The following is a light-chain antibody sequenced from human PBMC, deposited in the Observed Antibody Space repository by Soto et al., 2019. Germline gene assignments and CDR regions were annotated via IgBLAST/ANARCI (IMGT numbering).Light chain of an antibody. V-gene: IGKV1-39*01. Sequence: DSQITHSPSTLSASVGDRVTITCRASQSISSYLNWYQQKPGKAPKLLIYAASSLQSGVPSRFSGSGSGTDFTLTISSLQPEDFATYYCQQSYSTPFTFGQGTRLEIK. CDR3: QQSYSTPFT. J-gene: IGKJ5*01. CDR1: QSISSY. CDR2: AAS.